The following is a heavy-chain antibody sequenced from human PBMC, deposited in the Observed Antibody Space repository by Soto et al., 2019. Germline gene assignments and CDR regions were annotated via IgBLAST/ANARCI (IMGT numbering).Heavy chain of an antibody. J-gene: IGHJ6*03. D-gene: IGHD3-10*01. Sequence: ASVKVSCKASGGTFSSYTISWVRQAPGQGLEWMGRIIPILGIANYAQKFQGRVTITADKSTSTAYMELSSLRSEDTAVYYCASQSRRITGNYYYYYYMDVWGKGTTVTVSS. CDR3: ASQSRRITGNYYYYYYMDV. CDR1: GGTFSSYT. CDR2: IIPILGIA. V-gene: IGHV1-69*02.